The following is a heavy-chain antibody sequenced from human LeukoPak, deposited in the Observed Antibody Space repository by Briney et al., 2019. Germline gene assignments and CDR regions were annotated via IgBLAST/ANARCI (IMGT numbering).Heavy chain of an antibody. CDR2: ISPSGTDI. V-gene: IGHV3-11*01. Sequence: GGSLRLSCAVSGFTFTDTYMTWIRQAPGKGLESLSYISPSGTDISYADSVKGRFTISRDNAKNSLYLQMNSLRAEDTAVYYCAKDRDYGSGSSLDYWGQGTLVTVSS. CDR1: GFTFTDTY. J-gene: IGHJ4*02. CDR3: AKDRDYGSGSSLDY. D-gene: IGHD3-10*01.